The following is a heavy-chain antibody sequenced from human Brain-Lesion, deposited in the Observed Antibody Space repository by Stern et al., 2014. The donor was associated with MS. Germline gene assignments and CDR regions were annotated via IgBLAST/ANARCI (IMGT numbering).Heavy chain of an antibody. D-gene: IGHD1-1*01. CDR3: AKHLAERPFDY. J-gene: IGHJ4*02. V-gene: IGHV3-30*18. CDR1: GFTYTDYW. CDR2: ISNDGNHK. Sequence: QVQLVQSGGGLVQPGGSLRLSCAASGFTYTDYWMRWVRQAPGKGPEGVAVISNDGNHKYYAGSVKDRFTISRDNSKNTLYLQMNSLRVEDTAVYYCAKHLAERPFDYWGQGTLVTVSS.